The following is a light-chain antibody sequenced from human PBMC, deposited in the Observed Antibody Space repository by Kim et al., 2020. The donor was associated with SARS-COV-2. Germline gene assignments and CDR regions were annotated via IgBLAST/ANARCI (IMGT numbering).Light chain of an antibody. Sequence: ASVGDRVTIAWQASQDISNYLNWYQQKQGKAPKVLIYDASNLATGVPSRFSGSGSGTDFTFTISSLQPEDVATYYCQQCDNLPITFGQGTRLEIK. V-gene: IGKV1-33*01. CDR2: DAS. J-gene: IGKJ5*01. CDR3: QQCDNLPIT. CDR1: QDISNY.